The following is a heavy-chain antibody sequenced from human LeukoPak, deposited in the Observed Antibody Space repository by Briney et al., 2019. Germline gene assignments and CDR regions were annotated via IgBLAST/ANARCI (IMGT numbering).Heavy chain of an antibody. V-gene: IGHV3-15*01. CDR1: GFTLSNYW. Sequence: GGSLRLSCATSGFTLSNYWVSWVRQAPGRGLGWVGHIKSKVAGRTTDYAAPVKGRFTISRDDSKNTLYLQMNSLKTEDTALYYCTTDHGEYALVYWGQGTLVTVSS. CDR2: IKSKVAGRTT. CDR3: TTDHGEYALVY. J-gene: IGHJ4*02. D-gene: IGHD4-17*01.